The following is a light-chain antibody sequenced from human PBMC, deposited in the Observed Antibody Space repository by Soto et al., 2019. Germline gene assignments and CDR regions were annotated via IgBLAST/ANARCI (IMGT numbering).Light chain of an antibody. CDR2: AAS. Sequence: EIVLTQSQDTLSLSPGESATLSCRASQSVRSSYLAWYQQTPGQTPRLLIYAASSRATGIPDRFSGSGSGTDFSLTISRLEAEDFAVYYCQQYGSSPRTFGQGTKVDIK. V-gene: IGKV3-20*01. CDR3: QQYGSSPRT. CDR1: QSVRSSY. J-gene: IGKJ1*01.